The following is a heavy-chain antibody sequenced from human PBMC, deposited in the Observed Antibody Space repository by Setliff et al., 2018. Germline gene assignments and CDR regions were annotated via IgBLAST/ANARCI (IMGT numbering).Heavy chain of an antibody. CDR3: AISSLSICSGGTCPNVFDI. CDR1: GYTFIDYG. D-gene: IGHD2-15*01. J-gene: IGHJ3*02. CDR2: ISPYTGKT. V-gene: IGHV1-18*01. Sequence: GASVKVSCKASGYTFIDYGVSWVRQAPGQGLEWVGWISPYTGKTYLAPKFQDRVTLTADTSTTTAYLQLTNLRSDDTAIYYCAISSLSICSGGTCPNVFDIWGQGTMVTVSS.